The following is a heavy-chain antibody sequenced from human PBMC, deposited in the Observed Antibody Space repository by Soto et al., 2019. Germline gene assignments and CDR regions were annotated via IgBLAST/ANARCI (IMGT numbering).Heavy chain of an antibody. Sequence: QVQLVESGGGVVQPGRSLRLSCAASGFTFSSYGMHWVRQAPGKGLEWVAVISYDGSNKYYADSVKGRFTISRDNSKNTLYLPMNSLRAEDTAVYYCAKDSRYGTDYYYYGMDVWGQGTTVTVSS. CDR1: GFTFSSYG. D-gene: IGHD5-18*01. V-gene: IGHV3-30*18. CDR3: AKDSRYGTDYYYYGMDV. CDR2: ISYDGSNK. J-gene: IGHJ6*02.